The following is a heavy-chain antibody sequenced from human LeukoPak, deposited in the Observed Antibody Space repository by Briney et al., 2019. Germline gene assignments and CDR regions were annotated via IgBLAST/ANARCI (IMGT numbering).Heavy chain of an antibody. CDR2: INHSGST. J-gene: IGHJ4*02. V-gene: IGHV4-34*01. Sequence: SETLSLTCAVYGGSFSGYYWSWIRRPPGKGLEWIGEINHSGSTNYNPSLKSRVTISVDTSKNQFSLKLSSVTAADTAVYYCAKDRVPVVPAANGDMDYWGQGTLVTVSS. D-gene: IGHD2-2*01. CDR1: GGSFSGYY. CDR3: AKDRVPVVPAANGDMDY.